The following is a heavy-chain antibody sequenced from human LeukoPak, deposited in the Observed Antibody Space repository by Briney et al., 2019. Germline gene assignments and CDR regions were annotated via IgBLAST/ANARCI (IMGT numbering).Heavy chain of an antibody. V-gene: IGHV1-69*04. D-gene: IGHD3-22*01. J-gene: IGHJ4*02. Sequence: VASVKVSCKASGGTFSSYAIAWVRQAPGQGLEWMGRIIPILGIVDYAQKFQGSVTITADKSTSTAYMELSSLRSEDTAVFYCARGSYDSSVGEVGYFDFWGQGTLVTVSS. CDR2: IIPILGIV. CDR3: ARGSYDSSVGEVGYFDF. CDR1: GGTFSSYA.